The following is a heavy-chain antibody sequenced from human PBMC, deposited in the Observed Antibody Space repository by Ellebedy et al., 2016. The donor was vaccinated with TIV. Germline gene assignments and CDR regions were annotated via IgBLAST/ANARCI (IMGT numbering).Heavy chain of an antibody. CDR3: ARLGGATPDY. D-gene: IGHD1-26*01. Sequence: AASVKVSCKASGGTFSSYAISWVRQAPGQGLERMGWISAYNGNTNYAQKLQGRVTMTTDTSTSTAYMELRSLRSDDTAVYYCARLGGATPDYWGQGTLVTVSS. CDR2: ISAYNGNT. V-gene: IGHV1-18*01. J-gene: IGHJ4*02. CDR1: GGTFSSYA.